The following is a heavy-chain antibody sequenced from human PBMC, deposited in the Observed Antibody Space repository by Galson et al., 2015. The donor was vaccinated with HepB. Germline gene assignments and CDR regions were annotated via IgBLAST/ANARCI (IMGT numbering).Heavy chain of an antibody. J-gene: IGHJ5*02. V-gene: IGHV1-24*01. D-gene: IGHD1-26*01. CDR1: GYTLTELS. CDR2: FDPEDGET. Sequence: SVKVSCKVSGYTLTELSMHWVRQAPGKGLEWMGGFDPEDGETIYAQKFQGRVTMTEDTSTDTAYMELSSLRSEDTAVYYCATKGTGPDSGTYPFDPWGQGTLVTVSS. CDR3: ATKGTGPDSGTYPFDP.